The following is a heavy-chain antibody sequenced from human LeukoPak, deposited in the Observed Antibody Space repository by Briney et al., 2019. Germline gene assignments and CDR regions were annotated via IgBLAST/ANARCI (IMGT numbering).Heavy chain of an antibody. CDR3: ARSSSGWSTNQ. J-gene: IGHJ4*02. CDR2: TYYNSKWYT. Sequence: SQTLSLTCAISGDSVSTASNAWYWIRQSPSRGLEWLGRTYYNSKWYTDYAVSVSGRTTINPDTSKNQFSLQLNSVTPEDTAVYYCARSSSGWSTNQWGQGTLVTVSS. V-gene: IGHV6-1*01. CDR1: GDSVSTASNA. D-gene: IGHD6-19*01.